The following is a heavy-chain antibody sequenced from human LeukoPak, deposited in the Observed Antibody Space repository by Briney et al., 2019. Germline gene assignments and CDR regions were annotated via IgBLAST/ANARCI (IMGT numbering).Heavy chain of an antibody. CDR3: ARGRRTYYDILTGYFTY. J-gene: IGHJ4*02. Sequence: ASVKVSCKESGYTFTSYYMHWVRQAPGQGLEWMGIINPSGGSTSYAQKFQGRVTMTRDTSTSTAYMELSSLRSEDTAVYYCARGRRTYYDILTGYFTYWGQGTLVTVSS. CDR1: GYTFTSYY. CDR2: INPSGGST. D-gene: IGHD3-9*01. V-gene: IGHV1-46*01.